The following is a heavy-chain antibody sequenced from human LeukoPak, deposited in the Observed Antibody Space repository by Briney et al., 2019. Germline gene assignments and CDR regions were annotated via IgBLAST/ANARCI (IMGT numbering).Heavy chain of an antibody. CDR1: GGSISSGGYY. Sequence: SETLSLTCAVSGGSISSGGYYWSWIRQPAGKGLEWIGRIYTSGSTNYNPSLKSRVTISVDTSKNQFSLKLSSVTAADTAVYYCARDETYYDILTGYDYYYYYMDVWGKGTTVTISS. CDR3: ARDETYYDILTGYDYYYYYMDV. D-gene: IGHD3-9*01. CDR2: IYTSGST. J-gene: IGHJ6*03. V-gene: IGHV4-61*02.